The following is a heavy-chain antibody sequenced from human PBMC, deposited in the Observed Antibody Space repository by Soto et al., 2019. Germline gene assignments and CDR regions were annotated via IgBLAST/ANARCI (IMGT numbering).Heavy chain of an antibody. CDR1: GGSITNSSYY. D-gene: IGHD3-22*01. CDR2: TYYSGSA. Sequence: ASETLSLTCSVSGGSITNSSYYWGWIRQPPGKGLEWIGNTYYSGSAYYTPSLKSRVTISVDTSKTQFSLRLTSVTAAGTAVYYCARLARHDYYGTSGYFDYWGQGTLVTVSS. CDR3: ARLARHDYYGTSGYFDY. V-gene: IGHV4-39*01. J-gene: IGHJ4*02.